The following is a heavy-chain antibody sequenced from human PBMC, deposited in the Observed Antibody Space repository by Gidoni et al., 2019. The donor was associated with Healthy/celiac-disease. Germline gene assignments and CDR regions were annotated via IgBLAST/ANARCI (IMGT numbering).Heavy chain of an antibody. CDR2: ISSSSSYI. J-gene: IGHJ5*02. Sequence: LVKPGGSLRLSCSASGFTFSSYSMNWARQAPGKGLEWVSSISSSSSYIYYADSVKGRFTISRDNAKNSLYLQMNSLRAEDTAVYYCARGDPLLGIYPWGQGTLVTVSS. CDR1: GFTFSSYS. CDR3: ARGDPLLGIYP. V-gene: IGHV3-21*01. D-gene: IGHD5-12*01.